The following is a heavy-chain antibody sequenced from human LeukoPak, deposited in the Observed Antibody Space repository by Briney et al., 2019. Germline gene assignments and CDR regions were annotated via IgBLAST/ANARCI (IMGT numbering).Heavy chain of an antibody. CDR3: ARTDLTGYYDNWFDP. D-gene: IGHD3-9*01. CDR1: GGSISSYY. V-gene: IGHV4-4*07. CDR2: IYTSGST. J-gene: IGHJ5*02. Sequence: SETLSLTCTVSGGSISSYYWSWIRQPAGKGLEWIGRIYTSGSTNYNPSLKSRVTMSVDTSKNQFSLKLSSVTAADTAVYYCARTDLTGYYDNWFDPWGQGTLVTVSS.